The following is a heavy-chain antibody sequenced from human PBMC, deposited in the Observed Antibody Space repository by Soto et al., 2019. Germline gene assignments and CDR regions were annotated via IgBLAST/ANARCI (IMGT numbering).Heavy chain of an antibody. Sequence: EVQLVETGGGLIQPGGSLRLSCAASGFTVSNNYMSWVRQAPGKGLEWVSVIYSGGSTYYADSVKGRFTISRDNSKNTLDLQMNSLRAEATAVYYCARVMVAILSWFAPWGQGTLVTVS. V-gene: IGHV3-53*02. CDR3: ARVMVAILSWFAP. CDR2: IYSGGST. CDR1: GFTVSNNY. D-gene: IGHD2-21*01. J-gene: IGHJ5*02.